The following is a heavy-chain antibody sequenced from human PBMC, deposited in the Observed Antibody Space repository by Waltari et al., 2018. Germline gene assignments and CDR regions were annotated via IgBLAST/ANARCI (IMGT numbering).Heavy chain of an antibody. CDR1: GFTFSNYG. Sequence: QVQLVESGGGVVQPGRSLRLSCAASGFTFSNYGMHWVRQAPGKGLEGVAIISYGGSNKSYADSVKGRFTISRDNSKNTLYLQMSSLRVEDTALYYCAKDDGGIGGYSYNWRLLGLGYWGQGTLVTVSS. V-gene: IGHV3-30*18. D-gene: IGHD2-15*01. CDR2: ISYGGSNK. J-gene: IGHJ4*02. CDR3: AKDDGGIGGYSYNWRLLGLGY.